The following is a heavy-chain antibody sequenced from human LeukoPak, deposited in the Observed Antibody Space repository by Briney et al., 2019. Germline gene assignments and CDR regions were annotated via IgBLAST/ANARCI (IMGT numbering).Heavy chain of an antibody. D-gene: IGHD4/OR15-4a*01. CDR2: ISGGSSGST. CDR3: ARRAGAYSHPYDY. V-gene: IGHV3-23*01. J-gene: IGHJ4*02. CDR1: GFTFSDYA. Sequence: PGGSLRLSCAASGFTFSDYAMSWVRQAPGKGLEWLSVISGGSSGSTYYADSVTGRFTVSRDNSKNTVDLQMNSLRAEDTAVYYCARRAGAYSHPYDYWGQGTLVTVSS.